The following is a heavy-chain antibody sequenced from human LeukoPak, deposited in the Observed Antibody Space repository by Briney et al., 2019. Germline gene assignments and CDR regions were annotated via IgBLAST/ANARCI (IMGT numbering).Heavy chain of an antibody. V-gene: IGHV4-34*01. J-gene: IGHJ6*03. CDR3: ARCKVVVPAAINPRYYYYYYYMDV. Sequence: SETLSLTCAVYGGSFSGYYWSWIRQPPGKGLEWIGEINHSGSTNYNPSLKSRVTISVDTSKNQFSLKLSSVTAADTAVYYCARCKVVVPAAINPRYYYYYYYMDVWGNGTTVTVSS. CDR1: GGSFSGYY. D-gene: IGHD2-2*01. CDR2: INHSGST.